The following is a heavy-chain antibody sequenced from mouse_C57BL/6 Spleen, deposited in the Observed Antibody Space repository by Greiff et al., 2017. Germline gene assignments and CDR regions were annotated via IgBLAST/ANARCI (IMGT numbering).Heavy chain of an antibody. CDR2: IDPSDSYT. CDR3: ARVEAAQATNFDY. D-gene: IGHD3-2*02. V-gene: IGHV1-59*01. Sequence: QVQLQQPGAELVRPGTSVKLSCKASGYTFTSYWMHWVKQRPGQGLEWIGVIDPSDSYTNYNQKFKGKATLTVDTSSSTAYMQLSSLTSEHSAVYYCARVEAAQATNFDYWGQGTTLTVSS. CDR1: GYTFTSYW. J-gene: IGHJ2*01.